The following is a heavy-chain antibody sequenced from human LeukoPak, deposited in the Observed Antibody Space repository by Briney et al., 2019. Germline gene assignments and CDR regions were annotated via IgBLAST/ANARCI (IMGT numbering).Heavy chain of an antibody. V-gene: IGHV3-23*01. D-gene: IGHD1-26*01. CDR3: ASGSYYGGY. Sequence: GGSLRLSCAASGFTFSSYAMSWVRQVPGKGLEWVSVISGSGDNTYYADSVKGRFTTSRDNAKNSLYLQMNSLRAEDTAVYYCASGSYYGGYWGQGSLVTVSS. CDR1: GFTFSSYA. CDR2: ISGSGDNT. J-gene: IGHJ4*02.